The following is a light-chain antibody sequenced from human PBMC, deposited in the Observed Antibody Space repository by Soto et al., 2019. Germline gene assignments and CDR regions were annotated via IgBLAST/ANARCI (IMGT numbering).Light chain of an antibody. J-gene: IGLJ2*01. V-gene: IGLV2-8*01. CDR3: SSYAGSNNLV. CDR1: SSDVGGYNY. CDR2: EVS. Sequence: SALTQPPSASGSPGQSVTISCTGTSSDVGGYNYVSWYQQHPGKAPKLMIYEVSKRPSVVPDRFACSKSVNTASLTVSGLHAEDEADYYCSSYAGSNNLVFGGGTKLTVL.